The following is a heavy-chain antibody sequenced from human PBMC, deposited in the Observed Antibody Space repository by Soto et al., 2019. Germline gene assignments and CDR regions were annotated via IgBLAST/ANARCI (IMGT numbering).Heavy chain of an antibody. V-gene: IGHV1-46*01. J-gene: IGHJ5*02. CDR1: GYICATYS. Sequence: ASVKVSCKASGYICATYSIHWVRQAPGQGLEWMGIINPTSGSTTYSQKFQGRVTMTRDTSTSTFYMELSSLRSGDTAVYYCARGDWFDPWGQGTLLTVSS. CDR3: ARGDWFDP. CDR2: INPTSGST.